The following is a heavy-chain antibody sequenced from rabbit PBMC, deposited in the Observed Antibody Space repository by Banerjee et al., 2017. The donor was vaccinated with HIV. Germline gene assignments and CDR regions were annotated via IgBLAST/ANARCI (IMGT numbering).Heavy chain of an antibody. CDR2: INTSSGNT. J-gene: IGHJ4*01. CDR1: GFSLSSYY. Sequence: QEQLEESGGGLVQPEGSLTLTCTASGFSLSSYYMCWVHQAPGKGLEWIGCINTSSGNTGYANWAKGRFTISKASSTTVTLQMTSLTAADTATYFCARVLSSVDAYPYYFNLWGPGTLVTVS. CDR3: ARVLSSVDAYPYYFNL. V-gene: IGHV1S45*01. D-gene: IGHD6-1*01.